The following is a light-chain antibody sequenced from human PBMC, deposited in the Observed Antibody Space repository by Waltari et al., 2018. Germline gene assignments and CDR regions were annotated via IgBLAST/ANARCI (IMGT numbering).Light chain of an antibody. CDR2: GNS. V-gene: IGLV1-40*01. CDR3: QSYDSSRSGSNV. Sequence: QSVLTQPPSVSGAPGQRVTISCPGLSSNTGAGYDVHWYQQLPGTAPKLLIYGNSNRPSGVPDRFSGSKSGTSASLAITGLQAEDEADYYCQSYDSSRSGSNVFGTGTKVTVL. J-gene: IGLJ1*01. CDR1: SSNTGAGYD.